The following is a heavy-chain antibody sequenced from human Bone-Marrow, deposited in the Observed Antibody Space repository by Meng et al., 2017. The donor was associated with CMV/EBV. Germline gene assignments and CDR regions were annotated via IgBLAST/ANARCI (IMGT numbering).Heavy chain of an antibody. J-gene: IGHJ2*01. D-gene: IGHD6-13*01. CDR1: GDSVSSNSAA. CDR3: ARQLLPGYSSSWYGNWYFDL. V-gene: IGHV6-1*01. CDR2: TYYRSKWYN. Sequence: QVQLQQSGPGLVKPSQTLSLTCAISGDSVSSNSAAWNWIRQSPSRGLEWLGRTYYRSKWYNDYAVSVKSRITINPDTSKNQFSLQLNSVTPEDTAVYYCARQLLPGYSSSWYGNWYFDLWGRGTLVTVSS.